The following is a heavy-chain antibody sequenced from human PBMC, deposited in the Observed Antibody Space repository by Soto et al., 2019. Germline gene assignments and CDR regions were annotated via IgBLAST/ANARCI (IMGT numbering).Heavy chain of an antibody. Sequence: SVKISCKASGGTFSSYAISWVRQAPGQGLEWMGGIIPIFGTANYAQKFQGRVTITADESTSTAYMELSSLRSEDTAVYYCASTLTSSRAAGTSWFEPWGQGTLVTVS. CDR3: ASTLTSSRAAGTSWFEP. D-gene: IGHD6-13*01. V-gene: IGHV1-69*13. CDR1: GGTFSSYA. CDR2: IIPIFGTA. J-gene: IGHJ5*02.